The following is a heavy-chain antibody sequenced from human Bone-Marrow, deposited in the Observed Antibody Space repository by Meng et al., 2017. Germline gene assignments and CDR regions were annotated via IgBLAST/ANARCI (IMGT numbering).Heavy chain of an antibody. CDR3: ARETPGGTYFDS. V-gene: IGHV1-69*06. J-gene: IGHJ4*02. D-gene: IGHD3-16*01. Sequence: VHVVQSGADVKKPGSTGKVACKASGGTFSSDAISWVRQAPGQGLEWMGGLAPSNGNTNYGQRFHGRITVTRDTTTSTVYLELNSLRSEDTALYFCARETPGGTYFDSWGQGTLVTVSS. CDR1: GGTFSSDA. CDR2: LAPSNGNT.